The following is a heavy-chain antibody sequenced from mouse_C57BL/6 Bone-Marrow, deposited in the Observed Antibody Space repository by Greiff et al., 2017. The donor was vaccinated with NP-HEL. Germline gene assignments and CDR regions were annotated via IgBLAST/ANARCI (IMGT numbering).Heavy chain of an antibody. D-gene: IGHD2-4*01. CDR2: IRNKANGYTT. CDR3: ARSIYYDYADDPFYAMDY. Sequence: EVQLQESGGGLVQPGGSLSLSCAASGFTFTDYYMSWVRQPPGKALEWLVFIRNKANGYTTEYSASVKGRFTISRDNSQSILYLQRNALRAEDSATYYCARSIYYDYADDPFYAMDYWGQGTSVTVSS. V-gene: IGHV7-3*01. CDR1: GFTFTDYY. J-gene: IGHJ4*01.